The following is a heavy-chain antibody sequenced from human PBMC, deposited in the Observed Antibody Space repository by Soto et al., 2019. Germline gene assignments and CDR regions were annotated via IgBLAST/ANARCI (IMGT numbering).Heavy chain of an antibody. D-gene: IGHD6-6*01. V-gene: IGHV3-48*02. CDR3: ARPANAPRIGQLVRNHYYYGMDV. Sequence: PGGSLRLSCAASGFTFSSYSMNWVRQAPGKGLEWVSYISSSSSTVYYADSVKGRFTISRDNAKDSLYLQMNSLRDEDTAVYYCARPANAPRIGQLVRNHYYYGMDVWGQGTTVTVSS. CDR2: ISSSSSTV. J-gene: IGHJ6*01. CDR1: GFTFSSYS.